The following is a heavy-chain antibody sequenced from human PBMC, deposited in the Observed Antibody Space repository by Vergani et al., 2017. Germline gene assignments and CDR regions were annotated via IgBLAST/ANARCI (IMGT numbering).Heavy chain of an antibody. V-gene: IGHV3-30*02. J-gene: IGHJ3*02. CDR3: AKDSLYXYDSSGYYFNAFDI. D-gene: IGHD3-22*01. Sequence: QVQLVESGGGVVQPGGSLRLSCAASGFTFSSYGMHWVRQAPGKGLEWVAFIRYDGSNKYYADSVKGRFTISRDNSKNTLYLQMNSLRAEDTAVYYCAKDSLYXYDSSGYYFNAFDIWGQGTMVTVSS. CDR2: IRYDGSNK. CDR1: GFTFSSYG.